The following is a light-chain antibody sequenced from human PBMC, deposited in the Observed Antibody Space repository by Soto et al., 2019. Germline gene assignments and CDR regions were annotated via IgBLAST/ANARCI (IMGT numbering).Light chain of an antibody. Sequence: DIQLTQSPSFLSASVGDRVTITCRASQGISTYLAWYQQKPGKAPKLLIYAASTLQSGVPSRFSGSGSGTEFTLTVSSLQPEDFATYYCQQLSSYPYTFGQGTELEIK. CDR1: QGISTY. CDR3: QQLSSYPYT. J-gene: IGKJ2*01. CDR2: AAS. V-gene: IGKV1-9*01.